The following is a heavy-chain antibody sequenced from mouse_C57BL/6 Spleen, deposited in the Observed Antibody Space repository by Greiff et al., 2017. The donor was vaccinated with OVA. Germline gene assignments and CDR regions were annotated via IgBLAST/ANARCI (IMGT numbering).Heavy chain of an antibody. CDR2: IDPSDSET. CDR3: ATGRDYGTYSMDY. Sequence: QVHVKQPGAELVRPGSSVKLSCKASGYTFTSYWMHWVKPRPIQGLEWIGNIDPSDSETHYNQKFKDKATLTVDKSSSTAYMQRSSLTSGYSAVYYCATGRDYGTYSMDYWGQGTSVTVSS. D-gene: IGHD1-1*01. V-gene: IGHV1-52*01. CDR1: GYTFTSYW. J-gene: IGHJ4*01.